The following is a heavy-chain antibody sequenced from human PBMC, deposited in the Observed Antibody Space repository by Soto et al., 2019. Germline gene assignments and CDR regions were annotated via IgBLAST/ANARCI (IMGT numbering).Heavy chain of an antibody. CDR3: TTDSLISMKTVRFDY. V-gene: IGHV3-15*01. J-gene: IGHJ4*01. Sequence: GGSLRLSCAASGFTFSDAWINWVRQARGKGLECIVRIKSKADGGTTDYAAPVQGRFAGSRDDSKDMAFLKMNSPKTQHTAVYYCTTDSLISMKTVRFDYWARGTLVTVSS. CDR2: IKSKADGGTT. CDR1: GFTFSDAW. D-gene: IGHD3-22*01.